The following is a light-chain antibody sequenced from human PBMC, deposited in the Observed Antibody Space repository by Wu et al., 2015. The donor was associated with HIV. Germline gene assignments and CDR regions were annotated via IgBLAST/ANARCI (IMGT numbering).Light chain of an antibody. J-gene: IGKJ5*01. CDR3: QQYGSSSIT. V-gene: IGKV3-20*01. CDR2: CI. Sequence: SCRASQSVRYNYLAWYPAETWPGSQAPHLCCIQQGPGIPDRFSGSGSGTDFTLTISRLEPEDFALYYCQQYGSSSITFGQETRLEIK. CDR1: QSVRYNY.